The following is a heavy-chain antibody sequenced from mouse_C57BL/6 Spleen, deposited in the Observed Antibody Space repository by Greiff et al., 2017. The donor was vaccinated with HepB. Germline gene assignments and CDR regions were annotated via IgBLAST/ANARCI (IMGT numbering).Heavy chain of an antibody. D-gene: IGHD2-3*01. J-gene: IGHJ4*01. CDR1: GYTFTSYW. V-gene: IGHV1-52*01. Sequence: VKLQQPGAELVRPGSSVKLSCKASGYTFTSYWMHWVKQRPIQGLEWIGNIDPSDSETHYNQKFKDKATLTVDKSSSTAYMQLSSLTSEDSAVYYGARQGWSYAMDYWGQGTSVTVSS. CDR2: IDPSDSET. CDR3: ARQGWSYAMDY.